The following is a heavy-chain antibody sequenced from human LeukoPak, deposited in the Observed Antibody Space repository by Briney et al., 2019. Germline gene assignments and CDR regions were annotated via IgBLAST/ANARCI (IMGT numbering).Heavy chain of an antibody. V-gene: IGHV3-21*01. Sequence: GGSLRLSCVASGFIYSRYSMNWVRQAPGKGLEWVSTISSSSTYLYHADSVKGRFTISRDNAKNSLYLQMNSLRAEDTAVYYCARDSRTVYYYYGMDVWGQGTTVTVSS. CDR1: GFIYSRYS. CDR3: ARDSRTVYYYYGMDV. CDR2: ISSSSTYL. J-gene: IGHJ6*02.